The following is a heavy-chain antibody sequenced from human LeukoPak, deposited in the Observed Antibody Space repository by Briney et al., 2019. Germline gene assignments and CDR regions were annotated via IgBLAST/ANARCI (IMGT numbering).Heavy chain of an antibody. V-gene: IGHV1-69*02. CDR3: ARGAGITLIAADF. Sequence: ASVKVSCKASGGTFSSYTISWVRQAPGQGLEWMGRTIPILGIANYAQKFQGRVTITADKSTSTAYMELSSLRSEDTAVYYCARGAGITLIAADFWGQGTLVTVSS. J-gene: IGHJ4*02. D-gene: IGHD3-22*01. CDR2: TIPILGIA. CDR1: GGTFSSYT.